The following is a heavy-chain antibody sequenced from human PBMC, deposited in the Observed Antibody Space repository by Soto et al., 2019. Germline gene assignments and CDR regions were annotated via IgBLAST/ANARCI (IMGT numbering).Heavy chain of an antibody. Sequence: EVQLLESGGGLVQPGGYLRLSCAASGFTFSSYAMSWVRQAPGKGLEWVSAISGSGGSTYYADSVKGRFTISRENSKNTLYLQMNSLRAEDTAVYYCATGPTNYGSGSYYYYWGQGTLVTVSS. V-gene: IGHV3-23*01. CDR2: ISGSGGST. CDR3: ATGPTNYGSGSYYYY. J-gene: IGHJ4*02. D-gene: IGHD3-10*01. CDR1: GFTFSSYA.